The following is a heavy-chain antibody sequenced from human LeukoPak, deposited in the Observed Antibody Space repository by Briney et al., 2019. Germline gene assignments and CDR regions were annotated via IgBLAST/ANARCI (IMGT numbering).Heavy chain of an antibody. D-gene: IGHD6-6*01. CDR1: GFTFSSYA. Sequence: PGGSLRLSCAASGFTFSSYAMHWVRQAPGKGLEWVAVISYDGSNKYYADSAKGRFTISRDNSKNTLYLQMNSLRAEDTAVYYCARDGAARPAAYYFDYWGQGTQVTVSS. CDR2: ISYDGSNK. V-gene: IGHV3-30-3*01. CDR3: ARDGAARPAAYYFDY. J-gene: IGHJ4*02.